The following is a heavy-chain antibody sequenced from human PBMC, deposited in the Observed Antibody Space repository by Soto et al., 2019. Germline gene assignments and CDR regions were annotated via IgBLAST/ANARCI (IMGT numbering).Heavy chain of an antibody. V-gene: IGHV4-59*08. D-gene: IGHD3-22*01. CDR3: ARLGGYFQALDS. CDR1: GGSITPYY. Sequence: QVQLQESGPGLVRPSETLSLTCTVSGGSITPYYWSWIRQPPGKGLEWIGYIYFAGTTTYHPSLQSRVAISVDTPENHCSPTLTSVTAADTAVYYSARLGGYFQALDSGGQGTLVTVSS. CDR2: IYFAGTT. J-gene: IGHJ4*02.